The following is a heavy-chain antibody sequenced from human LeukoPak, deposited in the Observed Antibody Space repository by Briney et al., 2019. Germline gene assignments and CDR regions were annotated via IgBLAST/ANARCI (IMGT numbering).Heavy chain of an antibody. CDR1: GFTVSSNY. Sequence: GGSLRLSCAASGFTVSSNYMSWVRQAPGKGLEWVSVIYSGGSTYYADSVKGRLTISRDNSKNTLYLQMNSLRAEDTAVYYCARVSSSWANWFDPWGQGTLVTVSS. D-gene: IGHD6-13*01. CDR2: IYSGGST. V-gene: IGHV3-53*01. CDR3: ARVSSSWANWFDP. J-gene: IGHJ5*02.